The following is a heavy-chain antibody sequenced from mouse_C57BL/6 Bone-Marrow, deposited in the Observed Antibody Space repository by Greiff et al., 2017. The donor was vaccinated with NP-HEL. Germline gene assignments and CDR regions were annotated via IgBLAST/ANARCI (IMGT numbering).Heavy chain of an antibody. J-gene: IGHJ2*01. V-gene: IGHV1-64*01. CDR2: IHPNSGST. CDR1: GYTFTSYW. Sequence: QVQLQQPGAELVKPGASVKLSCKASGYTFTSYWMHWVKQRPGQGLEWIGMIHPNSGSTNYNEKFKSKATLTVDKSSSTAYMQLSRLTSEDAAVYYCARGDYYGTLDYWGQGTTLTVSS. CDR3: ARGDYYGTLDY. D-gene: IGHD1-1*01.